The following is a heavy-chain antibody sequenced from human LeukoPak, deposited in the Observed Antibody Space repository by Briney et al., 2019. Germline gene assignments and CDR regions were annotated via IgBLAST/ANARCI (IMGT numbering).Heavy chain of an antibody. J-gene: IGHJ4*02. CDR3: ARGPYSYDSSGCFDY. CDR2: IYYSGST. D-gene: IGHD3-22*01. V-gene: IGHV4-59*01. CDR1: GGYISSYY. Sequence: SETLSLTCTVSGGYISSYYWSWIRQPPGKGLEWIGYIYYSGSTNYNPSLKSRVTISVDTSKNQFSLKLSSVTAADTAVYYCARGPYSYDSSGCFDYWGQGALVTVSS.